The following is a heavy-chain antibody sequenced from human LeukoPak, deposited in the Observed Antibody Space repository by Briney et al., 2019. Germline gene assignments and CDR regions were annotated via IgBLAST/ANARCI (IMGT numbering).Heavy chain of an antibody. CDR1: GFTFSNYW. CDR2: IKEDGSEK. V-gene: IGHV3-7*01. Sequence: GGSLSLSCAASGFTFSNYWMSWVRQAPGKGLEWVANIKEDGSEKYYVDSVKGRFTISRDNARNSLYLQMSSLRAEDTAVYYCASGRQLGYWGQGTLVTVPS. J-gene: IGHJ4*02. D-gene: IGHD6-13*01. CDR3: ASGRQLGY.